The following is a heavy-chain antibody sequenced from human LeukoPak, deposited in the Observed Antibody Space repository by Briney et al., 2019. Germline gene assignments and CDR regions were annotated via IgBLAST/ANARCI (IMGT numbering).Heavy chain of an antibody. CDR2: IYYSGST. J-gene: IGHJ3*02. CDR3: ARDGNLAAAGTGDAFDI. V-gene: IGHV4-31*03. D-gene: IGHD6-13*01. Sequence: PSETLSLTCTVSGGSISSGGYYWSWIRQHPGKGLEWIGYIYYSGSTYYNPSLKSRVTISVDTSKNQFSLKLSSVAAADTAVYYCARDGNLAAAGTGDAFDIWGQGTMVTVPS. CDR1: GGSISSGGYY.